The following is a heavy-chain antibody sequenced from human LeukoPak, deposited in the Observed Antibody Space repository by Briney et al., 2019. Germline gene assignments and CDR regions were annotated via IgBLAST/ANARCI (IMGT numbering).Heavy chain of an antibody. Sequence: SVKVSCKASGGTFSSYAISWVRQAPGQGLEWMGGIIPIFGTANYAQKFQGRVTITADESTSTAYMELSSLRSEDTAVYYRARGGDFRSSPRLMVGFDPWGQGTLVTVSS. D-gene: IGHD2-8*01. CDR3: ARGGDFRSSPRLMVGFDP. CDR1: GGTFSSYA. CDR2: IIPIFGTA. J-gene: IGHJ5*02. V-gene: IGHV1-69*13.